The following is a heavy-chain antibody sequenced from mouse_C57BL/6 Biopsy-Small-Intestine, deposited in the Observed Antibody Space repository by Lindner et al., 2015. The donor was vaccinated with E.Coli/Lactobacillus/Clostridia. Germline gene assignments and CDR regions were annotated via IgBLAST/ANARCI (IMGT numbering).Heavy chain of an antibody. D-gene: IGHD1-1*01. Sequence: SVKVSCKASGYTFSTYGINWVRQAPGQGLEWMGWISGNNANTNYAQKLQGRVTITTDTSTSTAYMELRSLRSEDTAVYYCARGGRMEAHRVFDYWGQGALVTVSS. CDR1: GYTFSTYG. J-gene: IGHJ4*01. V-gene: IGHV1-7*01. CDR2: ISGNNANT. CDR3: ARGGRMEAHRVFDY.